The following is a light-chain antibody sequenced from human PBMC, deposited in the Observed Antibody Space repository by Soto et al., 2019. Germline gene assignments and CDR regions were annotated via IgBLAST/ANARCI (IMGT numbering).Light chain of an antibody. CDR3: RSYTSRSTYVV. CDR1: DSDVGGYNY. V-gene: IGLV2-14*01. Sequence: QSALTQPASVSGSPGQSITISCTGTDSDVGGYNYVSWYQQHPGKAPKLIIYGVTNRPSGVSNRFSGSKSGKTASLTISGLQAEDEADYSCRSYTSRSTYVVLGGGTKLTVL. J-gene: IGLJ2*01. CDR2: GVT.